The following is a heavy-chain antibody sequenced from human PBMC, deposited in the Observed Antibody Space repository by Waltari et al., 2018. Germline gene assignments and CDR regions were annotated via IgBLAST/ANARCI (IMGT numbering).Heavy chain of an antibody. J-gene: IGHJ5*02. D-gene: IGHD4-17*01. CDR2: INHSGST. CDR1: GGSFSGYY. CDR3: ARRRGYGDYYRSEYNWFDP. Sequence: QVQLQQWGAGLLKPSETLSLTCAVYGGSFSGYYWSWIRQPPGKGLEWIGEINHSGSTNYNPSLKSRVTISVDTSKNQFSLKLSSVTAADTAVYYCARRRGYGDYYRSEYNWFDPWGQGTLVTVSS. V-gene: IGHV4-34*01.